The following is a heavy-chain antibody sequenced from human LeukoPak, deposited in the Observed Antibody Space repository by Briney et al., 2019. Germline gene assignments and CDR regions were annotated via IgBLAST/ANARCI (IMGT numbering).Heavy chain of an antibody. Sequence: ASVKVSCKASGYTLTSYDINWVRQATGQGLEWMGWMNPNSGNRGYAPRFQGRVTITRNTSISTAYMELSSLRSDDTAVYYCARGLYSGSDPTDFWGQGTLVTVST. D-gene: IGHD1-26*01. CDR1: GYTLTSYD. J-gene: IGHJ4*02. CDR3: ARGLYSGSDPTDF. V-gene: IGHV1-8*03. CDR2: MNPNSGNR.